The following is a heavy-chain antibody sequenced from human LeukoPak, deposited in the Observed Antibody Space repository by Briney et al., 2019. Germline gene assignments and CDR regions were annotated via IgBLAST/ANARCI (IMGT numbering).Heavy chain of an antibody. D-gene: IGHD4-11*01. CDR3: ARENTVWGYYYYYMDV. Sequence: SETLSLTCTVSGGSISSSSYYWGWIRQPPGKGLEWIGSIYYSGSTYYNPSLKSRVTISVDTSKNQFSLKLSSVTAADTAVYYCARENTVWGYYYYYMDVWGKGTTVTVSS. CDR2: IYYSGST. CDR1: GGSISSSSYY. V-gene: IGHV4-39*07. J-gene: IGHJ6*03.